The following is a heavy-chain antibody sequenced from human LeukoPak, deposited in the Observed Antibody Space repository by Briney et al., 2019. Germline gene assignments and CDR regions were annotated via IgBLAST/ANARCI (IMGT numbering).Heavy chain of an antibody. D-gene: IGHD3-22*01. V-gene: IGHV1-69*01. CDR1: GGTFSSYA. CDR2: IIPIFGTA. CDR3: ASESPYYDSSGYYSGHFDY. Sequence: SVTVSCKASGGTFSSYAISWVRQAPGQGLEWMGGIIPIFGTANYAQKFQGRVTITADESTSTAYMELSSLRSEDTAVYYCASESPYYDSSGYYSGHFDYWGQGTLVTVSS. J-gene: IGHJ4*02.